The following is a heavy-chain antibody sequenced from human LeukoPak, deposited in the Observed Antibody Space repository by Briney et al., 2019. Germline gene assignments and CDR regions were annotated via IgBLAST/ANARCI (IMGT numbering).Heavy chain of an antibody. J-gene: IGHJ6*03. CDR3: ARVLFVTTNYYYYYMDV. CDR2: IYYSGST. Sequence: PSETLSLTCTVSGGSISSHYWSWIRQPPGKGLEWIGDIYYSGSTNYNPSLKSRVTISVDTSKNQFSLKLSSVTAADTAVYYCARVLFVTTNYYYYYMDVWGKGTTVTVSS. V-gene: IGHV4-59*11. CDR1: GGSISSHY. D-gene: IGHD4-11*01.